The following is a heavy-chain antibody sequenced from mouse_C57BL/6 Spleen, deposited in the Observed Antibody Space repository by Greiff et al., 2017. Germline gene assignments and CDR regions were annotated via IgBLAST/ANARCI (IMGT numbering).Heavy chain of an antibody. CDR3: ARGDYGFDY. D-gene: IGHD2-4*01. J-gene: IGHJ2*01. CDR1: GYTFTDYY. V-gene: IGHV1-76*01. Sequence: QVQLKQSGAELVRPGASVKLSCKASGYTFTDYYINWVKQRPGQGLEWIARIYPGSGNTYYNEKFKGKATLTAEKSSSTAYMQLSSLTSEDSAVYFCARGDYGFDYWGQGTTLTVSS. CDR2: IYPGSGNT.